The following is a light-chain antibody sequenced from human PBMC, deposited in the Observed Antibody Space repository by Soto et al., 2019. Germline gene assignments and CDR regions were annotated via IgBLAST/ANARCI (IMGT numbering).Light chain of an antibody. Sequence: QSVLTQPASVSGSPGQSITISCTGTSSDVGGYNYVSWYQQHPGKAPKLMIYDVSNRPSGVSNRFSDYKSGNTASLTISGLQAEDEADYYCSSYTSSSTPLCVFGTGTKLTVL. CDR2: DVS. J-gene: IGLJ1*01. CDR3: SSYTSSSTPLCV. CDR1: SSDVGGYNY. V-gene: IGLV2-14*01.